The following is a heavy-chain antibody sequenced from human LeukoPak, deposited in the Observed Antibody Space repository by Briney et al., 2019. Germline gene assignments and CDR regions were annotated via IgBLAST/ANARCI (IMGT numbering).Heavy chain of an antibody. V-gene: IGHV3-9*01. CDR3: AKGPGYYYYYMDV. Sequence: PGRSLRLSCAASGFTFDDYAMHWVRQAPGKGLEWVSGISWNSGSIGYADSVKGRFTISRDNAKNSLYLQMNSLRAEDTALYYCAKGPGYYYYYMDVWGKGTTVTISS. CDR2: ISWNSGSI. CDR1: GFTFDDYA. D-gene: IGHD3-10*01. J-gene: IGHJ6*03.